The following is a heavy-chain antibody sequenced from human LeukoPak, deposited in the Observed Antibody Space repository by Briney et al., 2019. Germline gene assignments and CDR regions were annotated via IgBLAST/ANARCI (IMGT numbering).Heavy chain of an antibody. J-gene: IGHJ6*02. Sequence: SETPSLTCTVSGGSISSYYWSWIRRPPGKGLEWIGYIYYSGSTNYNPSLKSRVTISVDTSKNQFSLKLSSVTAADTAVYYCASTYSSSWYWSGAQSNYGMDVWGQGTTVTVSS. CDR2: IYYSGST. CDR3: ASTYSSSWYWSGAQSNYGMDV. V-gene: IGHV4-59*08. CDR1: GGSISSYY. D-gene: IGHD6-13*01.